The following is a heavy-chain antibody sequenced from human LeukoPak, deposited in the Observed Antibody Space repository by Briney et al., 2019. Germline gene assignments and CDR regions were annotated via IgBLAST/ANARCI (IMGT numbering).Heavy chain of an antibody. V-gene: IGHV3-30-3*01. CDR3: AREKWAVAPADY. CDR1: GFTFSSYA. J-gene: IGHJ4*02. Sequence: QPGRSLRLSCAASGFTFSSYAMHWVRQAPGKGLEWVAVISYDGSNKYYADSVKGRFTISRDNSKNTLYLQMNSLRAEDTAVYYCAREKWAVAPADYWGQGTLVTVSS. D-gene: IGHD6-19*01. CDR2: ISYDGSNK.